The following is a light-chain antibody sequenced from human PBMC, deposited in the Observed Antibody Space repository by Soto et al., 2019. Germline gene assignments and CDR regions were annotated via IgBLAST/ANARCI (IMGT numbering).Light chain of an antibody. CDR2: DVS. J-gene: IGLJ1*01. CDR3: YSYATSSTYV. Sequence: QSALTQPASVSGSPGQSITISCTGTSSDVGGYNYVSWYQQHPAKVPKLMIYDVSNRPSGVSDRLSGSKSGNTASLTISGLQAEDEADYYCYSYATSSTYVFGTGTKVTVL. V-gene: IGLV2-14*01. CDR1: SSDVGGYNY.